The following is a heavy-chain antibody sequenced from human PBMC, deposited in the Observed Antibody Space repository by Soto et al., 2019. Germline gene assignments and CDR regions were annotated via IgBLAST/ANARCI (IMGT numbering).Heavy chain of an antibody. CDR3: ARVYGDYVYHYYGMDV. J-gene: IGHJ6*02. V-gene: IGHV3-33*01. D-gene: IGHD4-17*01. CDR2: IWYDGSNK. CDR1: GFTFSSYG. Sequence: GGSLRLSCAASGFTFSSYGMHWVRQAPGKGLEWVAVIWYDGSNKYYADSVKGRFTISRDNSKNTLYLQMNSLRAEDTAVYYCARVYGDYVYHYYGMDVWGQGTTVTVSS.